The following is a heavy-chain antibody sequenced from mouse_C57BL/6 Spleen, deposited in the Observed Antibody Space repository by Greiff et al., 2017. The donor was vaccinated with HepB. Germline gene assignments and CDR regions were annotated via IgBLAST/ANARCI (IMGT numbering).Heavy chain of an antibody. V-gene: IGHV1-18*01. J-gene: IGHJ4*01. CDR3: ARLLRALYAMDY. CDR1: GYTFTDYN. Sequence: VHVKQSGPELVKPGASVKIPCKASGYTFTDYNMDWVKQSHGKSLEWIGDINPNNGGTIYNQKFKGKATLTVDKSSSTAYMELRSLTSEDTAVYYCARLLRALYAMDYWGQGTSVTVSS. CDR2: INPNNGGT. D-gene: IGHD1-1*01.